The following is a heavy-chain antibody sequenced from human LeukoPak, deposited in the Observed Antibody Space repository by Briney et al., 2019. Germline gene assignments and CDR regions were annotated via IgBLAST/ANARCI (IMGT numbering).Heavy chain of an antibody. CDR3: AREPGDGPNDY. D-gene: IGHD5-24*01. CDR2: INPNSGGT. CDR1: GYTLTGYY. J-gene: IGHJ4*02. Sequence: ASVKVSCKDSGYTLTGYYMHWVRQAPGQGLAWMGWINPNSGGTNYAQKFQGRVTLTRETSISTAYMELSRLRSDDTAVYYCAREPGDGPNDYWGQGTLVTVSS. V-gene: IGHV1-2*02.